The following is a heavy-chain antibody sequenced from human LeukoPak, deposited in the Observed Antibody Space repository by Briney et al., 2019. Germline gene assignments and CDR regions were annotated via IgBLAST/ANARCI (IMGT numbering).Heavy chain of an antibody. J-gene: IGHJ4*02. D-gene: IGHD6-13*01. V-gene: IGHV3-53*01. CDR1: GFTVSNNY. Sequence: GGSLRLSCVASGFTVSNNYMTWVRQAPGKGLEWVSVIYSGGSTYYADSVQGRFTISRDHYENTVYLQMNGLRAEDTAVYYCARGSGLQLVPHFDFWGQGTLVTVSS. CDR2: IYSGGST. CDR3: ARGSGLQLVPHFDF.